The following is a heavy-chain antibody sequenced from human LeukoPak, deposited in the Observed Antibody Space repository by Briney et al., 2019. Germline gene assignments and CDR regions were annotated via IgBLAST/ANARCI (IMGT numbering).Heavy chain of an antibody. CDR1: GGTFSSYA. V-gene: IGHV1-69*04. D-gene: IGHD6-13*01. CDR2: IIPILGIA. Sequence: ASVKVSCKASGGTFSSYAISWVRQAPGQGLEWMGRIIPILGIANYAQKFQGRVTITADKSTSTAYMELSSLRSEDTAVYYCARGEGFIAAFDYWGQGTLVTVSS. CDR3: ARGEGFIAAFDY. J-gene: IGHJ4*02.